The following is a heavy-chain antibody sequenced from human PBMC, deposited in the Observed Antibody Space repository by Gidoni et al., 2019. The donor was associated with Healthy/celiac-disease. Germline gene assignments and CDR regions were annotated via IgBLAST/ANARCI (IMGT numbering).Heavy chain of an antibody. D-gene: IGHD5-12*01. V-gene: IGHV1-2*02. CDR3: ARDDRDGYNYPPFDY. CDR1: GYTFTGYY. Sequence: QVQLVQSGAEVKKPGASVKVSCKASGYTFTGYYMHWVRQAPGQGLEWMGWINPNSGGTNYAQKFQGRVTMTRDTSISTAYMELSRLRSDDTAVYYCARDDRDGYNYPPFDYWGQGTLVTVSS. CDR2: INPNSGGT. J-gene: IGHJ4*02.